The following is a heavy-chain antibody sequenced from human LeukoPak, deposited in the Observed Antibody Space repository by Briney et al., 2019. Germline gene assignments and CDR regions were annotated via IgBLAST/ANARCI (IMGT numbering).Heavy chain of an antibody. Sequence: GGSLRLSCAASGFTLSSYIMNWVRQTPGKGLEWVSDISRSGSTIYFADSVNGRFTFSRDNAKNSLYLQMDSLRAEDTAVYYCAKNGCGGDCYGDYWGQGTLVTVSS. D-gene: IGHD2-21*02. V-gene: IGHV3-48*04. CDR1: GFTLSSYI. CDR3: AKNGCGGDCYGDY. CDR2: ISRSGSTI. J-gene: IGHJ4*02.